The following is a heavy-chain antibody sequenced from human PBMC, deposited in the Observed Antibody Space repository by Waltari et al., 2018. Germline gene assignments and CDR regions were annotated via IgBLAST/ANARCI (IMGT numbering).Heavy chain of an antibody. J-gene: IGHJ4*02. Sequence: EVQLLESGGGLVQPGGSLRLSCAASGFTFSSYAMSWVRQAPGKGLGWVSAMRGSGGSTYDADSVKGRFTISRDNSKNTLYLQMNSLRAEDTAVYYCAKDLIHPGGDDYWGQGTLVTVSS. V-gene: IGHV3-23*01. CDR1: GFTFSSYA. CDR2: MRGSGGST. CDR3: AKDLIHPGGDDY. D-gene: IGHD1-26*01.